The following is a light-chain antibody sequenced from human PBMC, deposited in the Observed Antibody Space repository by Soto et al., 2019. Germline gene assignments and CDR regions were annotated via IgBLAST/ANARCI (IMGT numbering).Light chain of an antibody. CDR2: TAS. CDR1: QSISFY. J-gene: IGKJ1*01. V-gene: IGKV1-39*01. CDR3: QQSYSMPRT. Sequence: DIEMTQSPSSLSASVGDRVTITCRASQSISFYLNWYQQKPGKAPKLLIYTASNVQSGVPSRISGSGSGTEFTLTITSLQPEDFATYYCQQSYSMPRTFGQGTKLEMK.